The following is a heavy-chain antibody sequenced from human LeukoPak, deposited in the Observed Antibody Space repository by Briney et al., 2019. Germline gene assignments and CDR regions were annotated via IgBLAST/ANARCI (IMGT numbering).Heavy chain of an antibody. CDR2: MNPNSGNT. CDR1: GYTFTTYD. CDR3: AREIYCSGGSCSLDAFDI. D-gene: IGHD2-15*01. Sequence: ASVKVSCKASGYTFTTYDINWVRQAAGQGLEWMGWMNPNSGNTGYTQKFQGRVTFTRNPSISTAYMELSSLRSQDTAVYYCAREIYCSGGSCSLDAFDIWGQGTMVTVSS. V-gene: IGHV1-8*03. J-gene: IGHJ3*02.